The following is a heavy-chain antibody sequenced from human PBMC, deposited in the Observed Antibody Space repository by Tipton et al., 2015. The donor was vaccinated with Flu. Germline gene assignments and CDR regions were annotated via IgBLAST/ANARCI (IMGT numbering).Heavy chain of an antibody. Sequence: TLSLTCTVSGGSITNNNYYWGWIRQSPGKGLEWIGSINYSGSTYYNLSLKSRVTISLDTSKNQFSLKLTSVTAADTAVYFCARVFLSGGLWALGAFDIWGQGTMVTFSA. V-gene: IGHV4-39*07. D-gene: IGHD1-26*01. CDR2: INYSGST. CDR3: ARVFLSGGLWALGAFDI. CDR1: GGSITNNNYY. J-gene: IGHJ3*02.